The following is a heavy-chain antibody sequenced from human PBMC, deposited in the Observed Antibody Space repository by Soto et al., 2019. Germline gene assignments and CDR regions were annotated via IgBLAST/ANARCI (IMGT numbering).Heavy chain of an antibody. Sequence: SETLSLTCAVSGASISGSYYYWAWLRQSPGKGPEWIGSVFYTGFPSYNPSLESRVSVSVDTSKSQFSLKLSAVTAADTAVYYCATSQKGYNWNYFDHWGQGALVTVSS. V-gene: IGHV4-39*01. CDR3: ATSQKGYNWNYFDH. D-gene: IGHD1-20*01. CDR1: GASISGSYYY. CDR2: VFYTGFP. J-gene: IGHJ4*02.